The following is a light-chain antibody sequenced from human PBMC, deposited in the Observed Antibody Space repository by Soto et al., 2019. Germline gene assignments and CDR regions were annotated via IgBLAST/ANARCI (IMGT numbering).Light chain of an antibody. Sequence: QSVLTQPPSVSGAPGQRVTISCTRSSSDIAAGYDVQWYQQLPGAAPKLLIFGNSNRPSGVPDRFSGSRSGTSASLAITGLQAEDEADYFCQSYDISLSVSVIFGGGTKVTDL. J-gene: IGLJ2*01. CDR3: QSYDISLSVSVI. CDR2: GNS. V-gene: IGLV1-40*01. CDR1: SSDIAAGYD.